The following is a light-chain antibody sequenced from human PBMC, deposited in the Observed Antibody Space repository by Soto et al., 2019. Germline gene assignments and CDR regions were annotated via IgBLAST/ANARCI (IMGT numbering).Light chain of an antibody. CDR1: SNNY. CDR3: NSYAGNNNVL. Sequence: QSALTQPPSASGSLGQSVTISCTGFSNNYVSWYQQHPGKAPKLMIYEVTKRPSGVPARFSGSKSGDTASLTVSGLQAEDEADYYCNSYAGNNNVLFGGGTKLTVL. V-gene: IGLV2-8*01. CDR2: EVT. J-gene: IGLJ2*01.